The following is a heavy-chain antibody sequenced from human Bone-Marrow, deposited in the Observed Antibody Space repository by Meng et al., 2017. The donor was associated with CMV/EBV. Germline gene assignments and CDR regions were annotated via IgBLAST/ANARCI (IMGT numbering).Heavy chain of an antibody. D-gene: IGHD2-2*01. V-gene: IGHV3-64*02. CDR1: GFTFSSYA. Sequence: GESLKISCAASGFTFSSYAMHWVRQAPGKGLEYVSAISSNGGSTYYADSVKGRFTISRDNSKNTLYLQMGSLRAEDMAVYYCARESRSSTSSDAFDIWGQGTMVTVSS. CDR3: ARESRSSTSSDAFDI. CDR2: ISSNGGST. J-gene: IGHJ3*02.